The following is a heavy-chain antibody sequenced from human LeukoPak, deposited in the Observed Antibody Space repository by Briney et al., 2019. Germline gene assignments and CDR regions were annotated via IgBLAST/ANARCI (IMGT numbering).Heavy chain of an antibody. CDR2: ISGTGDNA. D-gene: IGHD3-10*01. V-gene: IGHV3-23*01. Sequence: GGSLRLSCATSGFIFGDYAMTWVRQAPGKGLEWVSGISGTGDNASYADSVKGRFIISRDNSKNTLSLQMNSLRVEDTAVYYCTPTPSGNYYLRVASWGQGTLVTVSS. CDR3: TPTPSGNYYLRVAS. J-gene: IGHJ5*01. CDR1: GFIFGDYA.